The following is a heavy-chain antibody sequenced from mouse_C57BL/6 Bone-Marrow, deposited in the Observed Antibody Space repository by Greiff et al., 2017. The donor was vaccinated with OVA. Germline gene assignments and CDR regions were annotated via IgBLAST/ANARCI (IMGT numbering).Heavy chain of an antibody. Sequence: QVQLKQPGAELVMPGASVKLSCKASGYTFTSYWMHWVKQRPGQGLEWIGEIDPSDSYTNYNQKFKGKSTLTVDKSSSTAYMQLSSLTSEDSAVYYCARSYYYGSSLSYFDYWGQGTTLTVSS. CDR1: GYTFTSYW. CDR3: ARSYYYGSSLSYFDY. V-gene: IGHV1-69*01. CDR2: IDPSDSYT. J-gene: IGHJ2*01. D-gene: IGHD1-1*01.